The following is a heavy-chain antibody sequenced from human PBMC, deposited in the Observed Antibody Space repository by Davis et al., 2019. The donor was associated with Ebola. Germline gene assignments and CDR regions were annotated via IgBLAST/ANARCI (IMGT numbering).Heavy chain of an antibody. Sequence: PSETLSLTCTVSGDSINGHYWSWLRQPPGKGLYWIGNIYYLGDTNYNSSLKSRVSMSIDMSKKQISLELTEVTAADTAVYFCARGPPRLGYALWGQGTLVTVSS. CDR2: IYYLGDT. CDR1: GDSINGHY. J-gene: IGHJ4*02. V-gene: IGHV4-59*11. D-gene: IGHD2-15*01. CDR3: ARGPPRLGYAL.